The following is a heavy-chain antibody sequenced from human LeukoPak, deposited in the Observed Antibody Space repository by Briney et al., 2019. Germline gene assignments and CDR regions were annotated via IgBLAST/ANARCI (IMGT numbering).Heavy chain of an antibody. Sequence: SETLSLTCAVYGVSFSGYYWSWIRQPPGKGLEWIGEINHSGSTNYNPSLKSRVTISVDTSKNQFSLKLSSVTAADTAVYYCARAGRARPPDYWGQGTLVTVSS. CDR3: ARAGRARPPDY. J-gene: IGHJ4*02. D-gene: IGHD6-6*01. CDR1: GVSFSGYY. CDR2: INHSGST. V-gene: IGHV4-34*01.